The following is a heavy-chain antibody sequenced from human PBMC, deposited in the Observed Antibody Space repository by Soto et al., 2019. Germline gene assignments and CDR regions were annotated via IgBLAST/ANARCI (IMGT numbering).Heavy chain of an antibody. CDR2: INAGNGNT. CDR1: GYTFTSYA. V-gene: IGHV1-3*05. D-gene: IGHD5-18*01. CDR3: ARMGYSYARLAFDY. J-gene: IGHJ4*02. Sequence: QVQLVQSGAEEKKPGASVKVSCKASGYTFTSYAMHWVRQAPGQRLEWMGWINAGNGNTKYSQKFQGRVTITRDTTASTAYMELSSLRSEDTAVYYCARMGYSYARLAFDYWGQGTLVTVSS.